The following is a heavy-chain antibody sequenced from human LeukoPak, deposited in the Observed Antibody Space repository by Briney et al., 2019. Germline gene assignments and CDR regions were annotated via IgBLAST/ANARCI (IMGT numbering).Heavy chain of an antibody. V-gene: IGHV3-23*01. CDR2: ISANGGGT. CDR1: GFTVSSNY. J-gene: IGHJ4*02. CDR3: AKGSSPFDY. Sequence: PGGSLRLSCAASGFTVSSNYMSWVRQAPGEGLEWASAISANGGGTYYADSVKGRFTISRDNSKNTLYLQMNSLRAEDTAVYYCAKGSSPFDYWGQGTLVTVSS. D-gene: IGHD6-13*01.